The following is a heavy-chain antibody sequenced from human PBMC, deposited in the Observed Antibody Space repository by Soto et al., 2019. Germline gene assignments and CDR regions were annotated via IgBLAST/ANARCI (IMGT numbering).Heavy chain of an antibody. V-gene: IGHV1-69*01. CDR2: IITLFGTS. CDR1: GGTFSTYG. J-gene: IGHJ6*02. Sequence: QVKLVQSGAEVRKPGSAVKVSCKASGGTFSTYGINWVRQAPGQGLEWMGGIITLFGTSSYAQQFEGRVTITADESSSTAYMEPRSLRSEDTAVYYWAREKPTVTTNDTYHYDGMDVWGQGPTVTV. CDR3: AREKPTVTTNDTYHYDGMDV. D-gene: IGHD4-4*01.